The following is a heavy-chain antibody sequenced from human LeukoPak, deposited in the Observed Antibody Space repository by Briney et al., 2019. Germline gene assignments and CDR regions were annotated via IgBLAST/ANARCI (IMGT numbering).Heavy chain of an antibody. V-gene: IGHV3-21*01. Sequence: GGSLRLSCAASGFTFSSYSMNWVRQAPGKGLEWVSSISSSSSYIYYADSVKGRFTISRDNAKNSLHLQMNSLRAEDTAVYYCARGGAPVVPAAMDFDYWGQGTLVTVSS. D-gene: IGHD2-2*01. J-gene: IGHJ4*02. CDR1: GFTFSSYS. CDR3: ARGGAPVVPAAMDFDY. CDR2: ISSSSSYI.